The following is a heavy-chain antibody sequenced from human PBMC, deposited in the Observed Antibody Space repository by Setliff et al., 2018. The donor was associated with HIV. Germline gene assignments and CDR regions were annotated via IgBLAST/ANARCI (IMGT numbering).Heavy chain of an antibody. D-gene: IGHD5-18*01. V-gene: IGHV3-30*02. CDR3: AKMHTAMDPDTFDI. J-gene: IGHJ3*02. CDR2: IRYDASNK. Sequence: GGSLRLSCAASGFTFSNYGMHWVRQAPGKGLEWVAFIRYDASNKYYVDSVKGRFTISRDNSKNTMFLQMNSLRVEDTAIYYCAKMHTAMDPDTFDIWGQGTMVTVSS. CDR1: GFTFSNYG.